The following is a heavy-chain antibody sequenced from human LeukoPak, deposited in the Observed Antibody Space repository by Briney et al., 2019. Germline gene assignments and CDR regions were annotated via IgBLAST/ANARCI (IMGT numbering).Heavy chain of an antibody. V-gene: IGHV3-21*01. Sequence: PGGSLRLSCAASGFTFSSYNMNWVRQAPGKGLEWVSSITSSSSYIYYADSVKGRFTISRDNAKNSLYLQINSLRAEDTAVYYCATGGFDYWGQGTLVTVPS. CDR2: ITSSSSYI. J-gene: IGHJ4*02. CDR3: ATGGFDY. CDR1: GFTFSSYN. D-gene: IGHD1-26*01.